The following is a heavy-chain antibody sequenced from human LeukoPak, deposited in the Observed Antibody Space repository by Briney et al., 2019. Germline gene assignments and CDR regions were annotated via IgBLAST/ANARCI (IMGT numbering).Heavy chain of an antibody. J-gene: IGHJ3*02. CDR1: GYTFTSYA. Sequence: ASVKVSCKASGYTFTSYAMNWVRQAPGQGLEWMGWMNPNSGNTGYAQKFQGRVTMTRNTSISTAYMELSSLRSEDTAVYYCARGGIEWLDAFDIWGQGTMVTVSS. CDR3: ARGGIEWLDAFDI. D-gene: IGHD3-3*01. V-gene: IGHV1-8*02. CDR2: MNPNSGNT.